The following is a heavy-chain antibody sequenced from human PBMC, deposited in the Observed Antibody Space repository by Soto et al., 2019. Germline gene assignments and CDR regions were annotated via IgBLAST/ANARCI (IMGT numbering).Heavy chain of an antibody. CDR3: ARAIDIRMASKANWFDT. CDR1: EVTFISYA. Sequence: SMRHSCAAVEVTFISYAMRWIRQDTGKGLEWVATISYDENNRYYTDSVKGRFTISRDNSKNTVYLQVNSLRDEDTAVYYCARAIDIRMASKANWFDTWGQGILVTVSS. D-gene: IGHD3-9*01. J-gene: IGHJ5*02. V-gene: IGHV3-30-3*01. CDR2: ISYDENNR.